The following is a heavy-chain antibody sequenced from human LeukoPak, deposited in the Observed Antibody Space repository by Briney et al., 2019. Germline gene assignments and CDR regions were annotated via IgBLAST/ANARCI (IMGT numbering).Heavy chain of an antibody. J-gene: IGHJ4*02. CDR1: GGSVTRDNYY. V-gene: IGHV4-61*01. D-gene: IGHD2-2*01. Sequence: SETLSLTCTVSGGSVTRDNYYWTWIRQPPGKGLEWIGYIYYSGSTNYNPSLRSRVTISADTSKNQFSLKLSSVAAADTAVYYCARVRGCSSTSCHLSYFDYWGQGTLVTVSS. CDR3: ARVRGCSSTSCHLSYFDY. CDR2: IYYSGST.